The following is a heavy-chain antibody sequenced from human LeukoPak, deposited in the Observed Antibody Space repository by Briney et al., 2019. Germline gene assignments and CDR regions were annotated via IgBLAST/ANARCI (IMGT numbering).Heavy chain of an antibody. Sequence: SETLSLTCDVSGGSISSGLYSWSWIRQPLGKGLEWIGYIYHTGSTYYNPSLKSRVTISVDTSKNQFSLRLSSVTAADTAVYYCARLQYCSGTSCYWFDPWGQGTLVTVST. D-gene: IGHD2-2*01. V-gene: IGHV4-30-2*01. J-gene: IGHJ5*02. CDR2: IYHTGST. CDR3: ARLQYCSGTSCYWFDP. CDR1: GGSISSGLYS.